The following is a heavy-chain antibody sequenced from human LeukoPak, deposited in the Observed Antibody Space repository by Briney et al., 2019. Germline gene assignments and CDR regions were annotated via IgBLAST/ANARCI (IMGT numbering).Heavy chain of an antibody. CDR3: ARSSAGVDP. D-gene: IGHD6-19*01. CDR1: GGSFSGYY. CDR2: INHSGST. V-gene: IGHV4-34*01. J-gene: IGHJ5*02. Sequence: SETLSLTCAVYGGSFSGYYWSWIRQPPGKGPEWIGEINHSGSTNYNPSLKSRVTISVDTSKNQFSLKLSSVTAADTAVYYCARSSAGVDPWGQGTLVTVSS.